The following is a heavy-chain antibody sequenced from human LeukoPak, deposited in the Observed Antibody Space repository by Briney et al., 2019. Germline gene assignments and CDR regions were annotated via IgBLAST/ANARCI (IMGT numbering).Heavy chain of an antibody. J-gene: IGHJ4*02. Sequence: SDTLSLIRTVSGGYLSSISYYWGWIRQPPGKGLEWIGILYYSGSTNYNPSLKSRVTRSVDKSKNQFSVKLGSVTAAHTAVYYCARLAFGERYEWFDYWGQGTLVSVCS. D-gene: IGHD2-8*01. CDR2: LYYSGST. CDR1: GGYLSSISYY. CDR3: ARLAFGERYEWFDY. V-gene: IGHV4-61*05.